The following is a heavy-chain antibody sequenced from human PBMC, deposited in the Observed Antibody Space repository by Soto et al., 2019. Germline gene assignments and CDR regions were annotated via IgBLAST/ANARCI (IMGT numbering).Heavy chain of an antibody. J-gene: IGHJ5*02. CDR1: GATFGNTA. CDR2: IVPLFGTA. V-gene: IGHV1-69*12. Sequence: QVQLVQSGAEVKEPGSSVNVSCKTSGATFGNTAVTWVRQAPGQGLEWIGGIVPLFGTANYAQKLRGRVTITADESTSTAYMELSSLRTDDTAVYYCARDGDPGYSFWSGPLGGGRFDPWGQGTLVTVSS. CDR3: ARDGDPGYSFWSGPLGGGRFDP. D-gene: IGHD3-3*01.